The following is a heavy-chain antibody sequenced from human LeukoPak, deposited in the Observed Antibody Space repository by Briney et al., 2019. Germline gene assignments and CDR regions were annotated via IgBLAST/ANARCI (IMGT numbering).Heavy chain of an antibody. D-gene: IGHD5-18*01. CDR2: IIPIFGTA. CDR3: AGELVGYSYGWSYYYGMDV. Sequence: SVKVSCKASGGTFSSYAISWVRQAPGQGLKWMGGIIPIFGTANYAQKFQGRVTITADESTSTAYMELSSLRSEDTAVYYCAGELVGYSYGWSYYYGMDVWGQGTTVTVSS. V-gene: IGHV1-69*13. CDR1: GGTFSSYA. J-gene: IGHJ6*02.